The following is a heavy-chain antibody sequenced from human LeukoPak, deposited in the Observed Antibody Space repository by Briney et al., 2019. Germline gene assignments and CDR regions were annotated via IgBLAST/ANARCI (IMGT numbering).Heavy chain of an antibody. CDR1: GFTFSRYS. CDR3: ARVIEDSGSYFCDY. D-gene: IGHD1-26*01. Sequence: KSGGSLRLSCAASGFTFSRYSMNWVRQAPGKGLEWVSSISTVSRYIYYADSVKGRFTISRDNAKSLLYLQMNNLRAEDTAVYYCARVIEDSGSYFCDYWGRGNLVTVSS. J-gene: IGHJ4*02. V-gene: IGHV3-21*06. CDR2: ISTVSRYI.